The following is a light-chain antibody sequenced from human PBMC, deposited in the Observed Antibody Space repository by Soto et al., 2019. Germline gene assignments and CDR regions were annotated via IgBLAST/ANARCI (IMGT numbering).Light chain of an antibody. Sequence: SYELTQPPSVSVAPGQTARITCGGNNIGSKSVHWYQQKPGQAPVLVVYDDSDRPSAIPERFSGSNSGNTATLTISRVEAGDEADYYCQVWDSSSDPHVFGTGTRSPS. V-gene: IGLV3-21*02. CDR2: DDS. CDR3: QVWDSSSDPHV. CDR1: NIGSKS. J-gene: IGLJ1*01.